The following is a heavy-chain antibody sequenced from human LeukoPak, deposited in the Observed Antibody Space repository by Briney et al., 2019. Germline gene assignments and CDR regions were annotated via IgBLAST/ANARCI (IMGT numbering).Heavy chain of an antibody. J-gene: IGHJ4*02. CDR2: ISSSSSYI. D-gene: IGHD3-10*01. V-gene: IGHV3-21*01. Sequence: PGGSLRLSCAASGFAFSSYSMNWVRQAPGKGLEWVSSISSSSSYIYYADSVKGRFTISRDNAKNSLYLQMNSLRAEDTAVYYCARDQGLGWFWEPGVYWGQGTLVTVSS. CDR1: GFAFSSYS. CDR3: ARDQGLGWFWEPGVY.